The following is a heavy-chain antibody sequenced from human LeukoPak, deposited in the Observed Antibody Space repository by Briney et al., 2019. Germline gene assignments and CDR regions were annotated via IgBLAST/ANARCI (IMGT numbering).Heavy chain of an antibody. J-gene: IGHJ6*02. CDR3: ARDMATITLDV. Sequence: PGGSLRLSCAASGFTFSSYAMHWVRQAPGKGLEWVAVISYDGSNKYYADSVKGRFTISRDNSENTLYLQMNSLRAEDTAVYYCARDMATITLDVWGQGTTVTVSS. CDR2: ISYDGSNK. CDR1: GFTFSSYA. V-gene: IGHV3-30*04. D-gene: IGHD5-24*01.